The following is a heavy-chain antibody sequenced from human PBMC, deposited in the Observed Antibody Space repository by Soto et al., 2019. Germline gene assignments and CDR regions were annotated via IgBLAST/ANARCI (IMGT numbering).Heavy chain of an antibody. CDR1: GYTFTSYG. CDR2: ISAYNGNT. CDR3: ARDQGPNYDFWSGPFDP. J-gene: IGHJ5*02. D-gene: IGHD3-3*01. Sequence: GASVKVSCKASGYTFTSYGISWVRQAPGQGLEWMGWISAYNGNTNYAQKLQGRVTMTTDTSTSTAYMELRSLRSDDTAVYYCARDQGPNYDFWSGPFDPWGQGTLVTVSS. V-gene: IGHV1-18*01.